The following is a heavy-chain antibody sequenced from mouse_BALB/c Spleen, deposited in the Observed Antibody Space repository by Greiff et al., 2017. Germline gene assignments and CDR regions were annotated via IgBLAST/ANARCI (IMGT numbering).Heavy chain of an antibody. CDR1: GYTFTSYY. V-gene: IGHV1S81*02. D-gene: IGHD1-1*01. CDR3: TRGGLRGWYFDV. CDR2: INPSNGGT. Sequence: VQLQQSGAELVKPGASVKLSCKASGYTFTSYYMYWVKQRPGQGLEWIGEINPSNGGTNFNEKFKSKATLTVDKSSSTAYMQLSSLTSEDSAVYYCTRGGLRGWYFDVWGAGTTVTVSS. J-gene: IGHJ1*01.